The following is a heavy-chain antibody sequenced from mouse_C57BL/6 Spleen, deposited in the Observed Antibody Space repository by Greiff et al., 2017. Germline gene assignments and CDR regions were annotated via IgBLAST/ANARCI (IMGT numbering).Heavy chain of an antibody. CDR3: TRQYDCSSYKDFDV. CDR1: GYTFTDYE. J-gene: IGHJ1*03. CDR2: IDPETGGT. V-gene: IGHV1-15*01. Sequence: SGAELVRPGASVTLSCKASGYTFTDYEMHWVKQTPVHGLVWIGAIDPETGGTAYNQKFKGKAILTADTSSSTAYMEILSLRTEDSAVYYCTRQYDCSSYKDFDVWGTGTSVTVSS. D-gene: IGHD1-1*01.